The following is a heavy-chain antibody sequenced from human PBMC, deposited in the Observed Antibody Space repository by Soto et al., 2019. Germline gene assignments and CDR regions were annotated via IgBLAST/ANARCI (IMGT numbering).Heavy chain of an antibody. Sequence: SETLSLTCTVSGGSISSYYWSWIRQPPGKGLEWIGFIYYSGTTNYNPSLKSRVTISVDTSKNQFSLKLSSVTAADTAVYYCARDRYGDYFDYWGQGTLVTVSS. D-gene: IGHD4-17*01. J-gene: IGHJ4*02. CDR3: ARDRYGDYFDY. CDR1: GGSISSYY. V-gene: IGHV4-59*01. CDR2: IYYSGTT.